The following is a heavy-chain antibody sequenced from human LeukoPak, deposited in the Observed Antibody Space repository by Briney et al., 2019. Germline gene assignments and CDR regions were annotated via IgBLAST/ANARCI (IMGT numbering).Heavy chain of an antibody. CDR2: IGSKANNYAT. Sequence: GGSLRLSCAASGFTFSGSAMHWVRQAPGKGLEWVGHIGSKANNYATTYAASVKGRFTISRDDSKNTAYLQMNSLKTEDTALYHCTGQWSTAGAGPMDFDYWGQGTLVTVYS. CDR1: GFTFSGSA. J-gene: IGHJ4*02. CDR3: TGQWSTAGAGPMDFDY. V-gene: IGHV3-73*01. D-gene: IGHD6-13*01.